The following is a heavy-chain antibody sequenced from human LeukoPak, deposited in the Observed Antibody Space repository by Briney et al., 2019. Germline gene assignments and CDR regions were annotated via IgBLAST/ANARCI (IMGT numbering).Heavy chain of an antibody. J-gene: IGHJ4*02. D-gene: IGHD5-18*01. CDR2: IIPIFGTA. CDR1: GGTFSSYA. Sequence: SVKVSCKASGGTFSSYAISWVRQAPGQGLEWMGGIIPIFGTANYAQKFQGRVTITTDESTSTAYMELSSLRSEDTAVYYCANPREYSYGRFDYWGRETRVTFSS. CDR3: ANPREYSYGRFDY. V-gene: IGHV1-69*05.